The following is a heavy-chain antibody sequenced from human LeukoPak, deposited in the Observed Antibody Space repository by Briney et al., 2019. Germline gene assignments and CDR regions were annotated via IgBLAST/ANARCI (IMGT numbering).Heavy chain of an antibody. D-gene: IGHD5-12*01. V-gene: IGHV1-18*01. CDR1: GYTFSSYG. CDR3: ARGSYSGSETNGADY. Sequence: GASVKVSCKASGYTFSSYGISWVRQAPGQGLEWMGWISAYNGNTNDAQKLQGRVTMTTDTSTNAAYMELRSLRSDETAVYYCARGSYSGSETNGADYWGQGTLVTVSS. J-gene: IGHJ4*02. CDR2: ISAYNGNT.